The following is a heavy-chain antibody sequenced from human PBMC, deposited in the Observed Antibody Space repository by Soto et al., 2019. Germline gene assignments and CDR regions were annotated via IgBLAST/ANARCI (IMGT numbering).Heavy chain of an antibody. V-gene: IGHV3-66*01. CDR1: GFTVSSNY. Sequence: GGSLRLSCAASGFTVSSNYMSWVRQAPGEGLEWVSVIYSGGSTYYADSVKGRFTISRDDSKNTLFLQMNSLRAEDTAVYYCATAKLLLPWLFDYWGQGTLVTVSS. J-gene: IGHJ4*02. CDR2: IYSGGST. D-gene: IGHD2-15*01. CDR3: ATAKLLLPWLFDY.